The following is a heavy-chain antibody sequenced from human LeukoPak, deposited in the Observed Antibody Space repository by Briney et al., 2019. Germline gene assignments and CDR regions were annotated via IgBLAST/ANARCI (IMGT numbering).Heavy chain of an antibody. CDR1: GFTLGDHA. CDR3: TRRRDGYIFDY. Sequence: PGGSLRLSCTASGFTLGDHAMSWFRQAPGKGLEWVGFIRSKTYGGTTEYAASVKGRFSISRDDSKSIADLQMNSLKTEDTGVYYCTRRRDGYIFDYWGQGTLVTVSS. CDR2: IRSKTYGGTT. J-gene: IGHJ4*02. D-gene: IGHD5-24*01. V-gene: IGHV3-49*03.